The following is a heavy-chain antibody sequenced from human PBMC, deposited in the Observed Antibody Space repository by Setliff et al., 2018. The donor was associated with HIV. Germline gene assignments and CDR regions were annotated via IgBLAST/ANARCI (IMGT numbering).Heavy chain of an antibody. Sequence: SETLSLTCTVSGDSITSGDYFWSWIRQHPGKGLEWIGYISNSGSTYCNPSLKNRATISIDASKNQFPLKLISVTAADTAVYYCAREDFWSGDQDYYYMDVWGKGTTVTVSS. CDR1: GDSITSGDYF. V-gene: IGHV4-31*03. D-gene: IGHD3-3*01. CDR2: ISNSGST. CDR3: AREDFWSGDQDYYYMDV. J-gene: IGHJ6*03.